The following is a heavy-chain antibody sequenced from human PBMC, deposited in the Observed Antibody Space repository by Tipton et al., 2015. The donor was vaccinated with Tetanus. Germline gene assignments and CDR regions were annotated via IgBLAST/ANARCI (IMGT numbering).Heavy chain of an antibody. Sequence: TLSLTCTVSGGSISSYYWSWIRQPPGKGLEWIGTIYSGGSTYYNPSLKSRVTISVDTSKNQFSLKLTSVTAADTAVYYCARWIAVTGTDFDFWGQGTLVTVSS. CDR1: GGSISSYY. D-gene: IGHD6-19*01. J-gene: IGHJ4*02. CDR3: ARWIAVTGTDFDF. V-gene: IGHV4-59*04. CDR2: IYSGGST.